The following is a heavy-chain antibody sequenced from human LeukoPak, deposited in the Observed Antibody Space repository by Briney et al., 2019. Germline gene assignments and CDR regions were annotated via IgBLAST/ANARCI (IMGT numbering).Heavy chain of an antibody. D-gene: IGHD1-7*01. V-gene: IGHV4-34*01. CDR3: ARGRRNYGYYYGMDV. CDR2: INHSGST. CDR1: GGSFSGYY. Sequence: SETLSLTCAVYGGSFSGYYWSWIRQPPGKGLEWIGEINHSGSTNYNPSLKSRATISVDTSKNQFSLKLSSVTAADTAVYYCARGRRNYGYYYGMDVWGQGTTVTVSS. J-gene: IGHJ6*02.